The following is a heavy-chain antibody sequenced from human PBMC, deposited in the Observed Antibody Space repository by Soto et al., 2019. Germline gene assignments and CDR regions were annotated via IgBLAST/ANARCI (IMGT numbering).Heavy chain of an antibody. Sequence: GGSLRLSCAASGFTFSSYWMSWVRQAPGKGLEWVANIKQDGSEKYYEDSVKGRFTISRDNAKNSLYLQMNSLRAEDTAVYYCARERSSMSITMIVVDRPYDYWGQGTLVTVSS. CDR3: ARERSSMSITMIVVDRPYDY. D-gene: IGHD3-22*01. V-gene: IGHV3-7*05. CDR2: IKQDGSEK. CDR1: GFTFSSYW. J-gene: IGHJ4*02.